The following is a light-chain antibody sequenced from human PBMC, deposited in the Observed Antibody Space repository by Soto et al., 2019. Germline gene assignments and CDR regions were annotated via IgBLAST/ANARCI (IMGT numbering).Light chain of an antibody. Sequence: EIVLTQSPCTLSVSPGERATLSCLASQSVTSSYSACYQQQPGHATSLLIFGASFRGAGIPDRSSGGWATEYFITIISRQQDDDVAVYHLQQNNNSPWTFGQGTKVDIK. CDR2: GAS. J-gene: IGKJ1*01. CDR3: QQNNNSPWT. CDR1: QSVTSSY. V-gene: IGKV3-20*01.